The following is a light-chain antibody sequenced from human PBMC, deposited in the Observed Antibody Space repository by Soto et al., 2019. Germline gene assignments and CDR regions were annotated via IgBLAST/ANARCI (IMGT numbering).Light chain of an antibody. Sequence: EIVLTQSPGTLSLSPGERATLSSWASQGVPGNYLAWFQHKPGQAPRLLIYGASSRATGIPDRFSGSGSGTDFTLTISRLEPEDLAVYYCHQYTSVPWTVGQGTKVEIK. CDR2: GAS. CDR3: HQYTSVPWT. J-gene: IGKJ1*01. CDR1: QGVPGNY. V-gene: IGKV3-20*01.